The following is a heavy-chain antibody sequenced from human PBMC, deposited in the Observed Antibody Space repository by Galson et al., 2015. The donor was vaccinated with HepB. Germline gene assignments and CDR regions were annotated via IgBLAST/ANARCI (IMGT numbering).Heavy chain of an antibody. D-gene: IGHD4-17*01. CDR1: GFTFSSYA. Sequence: SLRLSCAASGFTFSSYAMHWVRQAPGKGLEWVAVISYDGSNKYYADSVKGRFTISRDNSKNTLYLQMNSLRAEDTAVYYCARDVTTVTTFSGPYYYYGMDVWGQGTTVTVSS. V-gene: IGHV3-30*04. J-gene: IGHJ6*02. CDR3: ARDVTTVTTFSGPYYYYGMDV. CDR2: ISYDGSNK.